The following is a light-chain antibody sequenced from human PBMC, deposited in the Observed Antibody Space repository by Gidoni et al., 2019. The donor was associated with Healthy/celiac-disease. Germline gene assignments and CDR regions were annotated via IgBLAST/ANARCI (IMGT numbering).Light chain of an antibody. CDR3: QVWDSSPLV. Sequence: SYVLTQPPSVPVAPGKTSRPTRGGNNIGSKSVHWYQQKPGQAPVLVIYYDCDRPSGIPERFSGSSSGNTATLTISRVEAGDEDDYYCQVWDSSPLVFGGGTKLTVL. CDR2: YDC. V-gene: IGLV3-21*04. J-gene: IGLJ2*01. CDR1: NIGSKS.